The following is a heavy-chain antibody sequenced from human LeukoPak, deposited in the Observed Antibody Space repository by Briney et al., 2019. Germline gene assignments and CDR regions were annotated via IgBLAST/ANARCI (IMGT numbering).Heavy chain of an antibody. Sequence: ASVKVSCKASGYTFNRYDINWVRQATGQGLEWMGWMNPDSGTTGYAQKFQGRVTMTRSTSISTAYMELSSLRSEDTAVYYCARQYSSGWSLGRAFDIWGQGTMVTVSS. J-gene: IGHJ3*02. V-gene: IGHV1-8*01. CDR2: MNPDSGTT. CDR1: GYTFNRYD. CDR3: ARQYSSGWSLGRAFDI. D-gene: IGHD6-19*01.